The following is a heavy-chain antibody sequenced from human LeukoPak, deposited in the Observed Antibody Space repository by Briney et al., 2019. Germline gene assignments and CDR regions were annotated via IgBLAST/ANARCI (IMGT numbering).Heavy chain of an antibody. CDR3: ARDCGLRYFDWLLGNWFDP. CDR1: GYTLTELS. J-gene: IGHJ5*02. Sequence: ASVKVSCKVSGYTLTELSMHWVRQAPGKGLEWMGGFDPEDGETIYAQKFQGRVTMTRDTSTSTVYMELSSLRSEDTAVYYCARDCGLRYFDWLLGNWFDPWGQGTLVTVSS. D-gene: IGHD3-9*01. CDR2: FDPEDGET. V-gene: IGHV1-24*01.